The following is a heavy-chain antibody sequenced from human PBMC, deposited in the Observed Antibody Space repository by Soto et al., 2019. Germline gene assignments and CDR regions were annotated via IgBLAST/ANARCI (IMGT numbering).Heavy chain of an antibody. CDR1: GFTFSSFA. CDR2: ISGSGSSR. D-gene: IGHD3-10*01. J-gene: IGHJ5*01. V-gene: IGHV3-23*01. Sequence: GGSLRLSCAASGFTFSSFAMSWVRQAPGKGLECVSGISGSGSSRYYADSVKGRFTISRDNSKNTLYLQMSSLRVEDTAVYYCAKVPKWFGEWIGWFDSWGQGTLVTVSS. CDR3: AKVPKWFGEWIGWFDS.